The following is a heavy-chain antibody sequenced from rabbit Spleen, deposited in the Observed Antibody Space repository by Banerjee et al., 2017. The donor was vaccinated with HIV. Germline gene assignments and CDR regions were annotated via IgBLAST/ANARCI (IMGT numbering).Heavy chain of an antibody. CDR3: ARGSAAMTMVITGFYFNL. Sequence: QEQLVESGGGLVQPEGSLTLTCTASGFSFSSYYYMCWVRQAPGKGLESIACIYGGSGGSTWYASWAKGRFTISKTSSTTVTLQLTSLTAADMATYFCARGSAAMTMVITGFYFNLWGPGTIVTVS. CDR1: GFSFSSYYY. V-gene: IGHV1S45*01. CDR2: IYGGSGGST. J-gene: IGHJ4*01. D-gene: IGHD2-1*01.